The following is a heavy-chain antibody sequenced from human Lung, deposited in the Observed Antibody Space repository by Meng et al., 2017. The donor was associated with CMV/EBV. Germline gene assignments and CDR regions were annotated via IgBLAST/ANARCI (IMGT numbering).Heavy chain of an antibody. CDR3: VRREYFDTESGK. J-gene: IGHJ4*02. CDR2: IYPGESDD. V-gene: IGHV5-51*01. D-gene: IGHD3-22*01. Sequence: GESLKISCQDSGNRFSNSWIGWVRQVPGKGLDWMAIIYPGESDDVHNPSFQGRVTISADKSLSTAYLQWSSLRASDTAMYYCVRREYFDTESGKWGQGTMVTVSS. CDR1: GNRFSNSW.